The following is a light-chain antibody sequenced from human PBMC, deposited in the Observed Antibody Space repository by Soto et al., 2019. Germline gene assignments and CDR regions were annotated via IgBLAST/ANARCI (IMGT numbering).Light chain of an antibody. CDR2: AAS. V-gene: IGKV1-39*01. CDR1: QRISSY. CDR3: QQSYSTPIT. J-gene: IGKJ3*01. Sequence: DIQMTQSTSSLSASVGDRVTITCRASQRISSYLNWYQQKPGKAPNLLIYAASSLQSGGPSRFSGSGSGTDFTHTISSLQPDAFETYYSQQSYSTPITFGPGTKVVI.